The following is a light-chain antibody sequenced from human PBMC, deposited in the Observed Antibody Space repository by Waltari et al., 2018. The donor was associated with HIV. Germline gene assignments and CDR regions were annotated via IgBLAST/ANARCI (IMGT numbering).Light chain of an antibody. Sequence: EIVMSQSPVTLSVSSGERVTLSCRASHSVSANLAWYQQKPGQAPRLLIYGTSTRATAIPARFSGSGSGTEFTLTISSLQSEDFATYYCQQYNSWPLTFGPGTKIDVK. V-gene: IGKV3-15*01. CDR2: GTS. CDR3: QQYNSWPLT. CDR1: HSVSAN. J-gene: IGKJ3*01.